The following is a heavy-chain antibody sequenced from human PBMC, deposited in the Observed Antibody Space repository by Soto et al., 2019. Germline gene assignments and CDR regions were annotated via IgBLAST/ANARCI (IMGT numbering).Heavy chain of an antibody. Sequence: EVQLLESGGGLVQPGGSLRLSCAASGFTFSSYSMSWVRQAPGKGLEWVSTISDSGGTTYFADSVKGRFTISRDNSKNTLYLQMNSLRAEDTAVYYCAKRGSGSYDYWGQGTLVTVSS. J-gene: IGHJ4*02. CDR3: AKRGSGSYDY. CDR2: ISDSGGTT. D-gene: IGHD3-10*01. CDR1: GFTFSSYS. V-gene: IGHV3-23*01.